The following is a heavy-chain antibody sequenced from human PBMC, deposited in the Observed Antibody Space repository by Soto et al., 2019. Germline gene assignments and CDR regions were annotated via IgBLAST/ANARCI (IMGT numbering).Heavy chain of an antibody. CDR1: GFTFSSYA. Sequence: GGSLRLSCAASGFTFSSYAMSWVRQAPGKGLEWVSAISGSGGSTYYADSVKGRFTISRDNSKNTLYLQMNSLRAEDTAVYYWAKTTTIAVAAPTYWGQGTLVTVSS. J-gene: IGHJ4*02. D-gene: IGHD6-19*01. CDR2: ISGSGGST. CDR3: AKTTTIAVAAPTY. V-gene: IGHV3-23*01.